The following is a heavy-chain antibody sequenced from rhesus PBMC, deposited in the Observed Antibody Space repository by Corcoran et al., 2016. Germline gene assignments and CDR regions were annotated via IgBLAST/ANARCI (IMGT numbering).Heavy chain of an antibody. CDR3: ARRYEDEYGYYWGYFDY. V-gene: IGHV4-80*01. J-gene: IGHJ4*01. CDR1: GVSFSSYW. Sequence: QVQLQESGPGLVKPSETLSLTCAVSGVSFSSYWLSWIRPPPGKGLAWIGEINGHSGSTNYNPSLKSRVTISKDASKNQFSLKLSSVTAADTAVYYCARRYEDEYGYYWGYFDYWGQGVLVTVSS. D-gene: IGHD3-9*01. CDR2: INGHSGST.